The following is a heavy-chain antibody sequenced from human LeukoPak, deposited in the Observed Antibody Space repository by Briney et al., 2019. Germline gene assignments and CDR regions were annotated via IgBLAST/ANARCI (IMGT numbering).Heavy chain of an antibody. CDR2: IYYSGST. Sequence: SETLSLTCTVSGGSISSYYWSWIRQPPGKGLEWIGYIYYSGSTNYNPSLKSRVTISVDTSKNQFSLKLSSVTAADTAVYYCARAYSGRTRGHFDYWGQGTLVTVSS. D-gene: IGHD1-26*01. CDR3: ARAYSGRTRGHFDY. CDR1: GGSISSYY. V-gene: IGHV4-59*01. J-gene: IGHJ4*02.